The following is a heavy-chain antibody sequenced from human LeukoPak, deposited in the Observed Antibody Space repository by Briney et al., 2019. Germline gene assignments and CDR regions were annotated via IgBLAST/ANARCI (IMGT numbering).Heavy chain of an antibody. CDR3: GRTGIGSSYYYGMDV. CDR1: GGSLSNYY. D-gene: IGHD6-6*01. CDR2: VYTSGST. J-gene: IGHJ6*02. Sequence: SETPSLTCTVSGGSLSNYYWSWIRQPAGKGLEWIGRVYTSGSTNYNPSLKSRVTMSVDTSKNQFSLKLNSVTAADTAVYYCGRTGIGSSYYYGMDVWGQGTTVTVSS. V-gene: IGHV4-4*07.